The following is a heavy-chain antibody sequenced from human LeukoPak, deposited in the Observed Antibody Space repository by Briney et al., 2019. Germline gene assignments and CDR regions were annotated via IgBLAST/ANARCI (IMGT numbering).Heavy chain of an antibody. J-gene: IGHJ3*02. D-gene: IGHD1-1*01. CDR2: IYYSGST. V-gene: IGHV4-39*01. CDR3: ARLVERLGAFDI. Sequence: SETLSLTCTVSGGSISSSSYYWGWLRQPPGTGLEWIGSIYYSGSTYYNPSLKSRVTISVDTSKNQFSLKLSSVTAADTAVYYCARLVERLGAFDIWGQETMVTVSS. CDR1: GGSISSSSYY.